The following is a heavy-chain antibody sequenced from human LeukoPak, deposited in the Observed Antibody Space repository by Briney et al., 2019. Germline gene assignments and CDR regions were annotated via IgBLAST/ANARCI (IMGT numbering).Heavy chain of an antibody. CDR3: ARAGLWFGEPNFVY. J-gene: IGHJ4*02. V-gene: IGHV4-34*01. CDR2: VHHSGMT. D-gene: IGHD3-10*01. Sequence: PSETLSLTCTVYGGSFTSDYWTWIRQPPRRGLEGSGEVHHSGMTNYKPSLRSRVTISLDTSKNQFSLKLSSVTAADTAVYYCARAGLWFGEPNFVYWGQGTLVTVSS. CDR1: GGSFTSDY.